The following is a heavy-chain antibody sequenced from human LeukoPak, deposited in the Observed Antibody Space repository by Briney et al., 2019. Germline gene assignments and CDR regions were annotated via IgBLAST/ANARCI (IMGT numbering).Heavy chain of an antibody. CDR2: INGAGDHT. D-gene: IGHD3-10*01. CDR3: ARARTVRGNYGMDV. V-gene: IGHV3-23*01. Sequence: GGSLRLSCAASGYAFSSHGLTWVRQAPGKGLEWVATINGAGDHTVYAETVKGRFTISRHNSKNTLYLQMNSLRAEDTAVYYCARARTVRGNYGMDVWGQGTTVTVSS. CDR1: GYAFSSHG. J-gene: IGHJ6*02.